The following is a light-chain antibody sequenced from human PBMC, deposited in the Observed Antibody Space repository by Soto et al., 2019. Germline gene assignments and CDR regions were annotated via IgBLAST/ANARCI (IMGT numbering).Light chain of an antibody. V-gene: IGKV3-20*01. Sequence: EGGLTQSKCTLSLSPGERSTLCCMSSQSVSSSYLAWYQQKPGQAPRLLIFGASSRATGIPDRFSGSGSGTDFTLTISRLEPEDFAVYYCQQYGSSPRTFGQRTKV. J-gene: IGKJ1*01. CDR2: GAS. CDR1: QSVSSSY. CDR3: QQYGSSPRT.